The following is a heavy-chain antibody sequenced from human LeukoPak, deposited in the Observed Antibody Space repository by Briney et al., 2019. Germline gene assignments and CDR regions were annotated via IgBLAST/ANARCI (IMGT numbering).Heavy chain of an antibody. Sequence: SETLSLTCTVSGGSISSGDYYWTWIRQRPGKGLEWIGYIHYTGTTYYNPSLKSRVTISLDTSKNQFSLKLSSVTAADTAIYYCASQIVGAFFAYWGQGTLVTVSS. CDR1: GGSISSGDYY. D-gene: IGHD1-26*01. CDR2: IHYTGTT. J-gene: IGHJ4*02. CDR3: ASQIVGAFFAY. V-gene: IGHV4-31*03.